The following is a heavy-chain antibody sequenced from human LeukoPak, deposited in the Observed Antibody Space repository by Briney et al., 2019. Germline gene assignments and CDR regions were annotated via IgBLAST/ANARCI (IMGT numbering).Heavy chain of an antibody. V-gene: IGHV3-30*03. Sequence: GGSLRLSCAASGFSFSTYGMHWVRQAPGKGLEWVAVISHDETNKYYGDSVKGRFTISRDTSKNTLYLQMNSLRAEDTAVYYCARDPQARDYYDSSGYLDYWGQGTLVTVSS. CDR2: ISHDETNK. D-gene: IGHD3-22*01. J-gene: IGHJ4*02. CDR1: GFSFSTYG. CDR3: ARDPQARDYYDSSGYLDY.